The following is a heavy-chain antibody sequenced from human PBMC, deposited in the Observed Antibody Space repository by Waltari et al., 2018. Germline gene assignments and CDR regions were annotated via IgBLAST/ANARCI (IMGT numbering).Heavy chain of an antibody. CDR1: NASISSNVPY. Sequence: QVHLQESGPGLVEPSETLSLSCIVPNASISSNVPYWVWIRQPPGKGLEWIASIYYTGNTYYNPSLRSRVTISIDTSKNKFSLSLTSVTAEDRAVYYCARMSWRVGGLFDFWGLGKLVTVSA. CDR3: ARMSWRVGGLFDF. CDR2: IYYTGNT. D-gene: IGHD1-26*01. V-gene: IGHV4-39*01. J-gene: IGHJ4*02.